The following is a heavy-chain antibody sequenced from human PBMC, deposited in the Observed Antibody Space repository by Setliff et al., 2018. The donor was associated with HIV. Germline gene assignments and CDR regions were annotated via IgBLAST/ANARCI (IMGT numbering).Heavy chain of an antibody. J-gene: IGHJ4*02. Sequence: LSLTCAVYGGSFSSSYWSWIRQAPGKGLEWIGQINHNGITHYNPSLETRVTMFADTSKNQFSLRLSPVTAADTAIYYCAKGPRGLSLRYYFDFWAQGSQVTVSS. CDR3: AKGPRGLSLRYYFDF. V-gene: IGHV4-34*01. CDR1: GGSFSSSY. CDR2: INHNGIT.